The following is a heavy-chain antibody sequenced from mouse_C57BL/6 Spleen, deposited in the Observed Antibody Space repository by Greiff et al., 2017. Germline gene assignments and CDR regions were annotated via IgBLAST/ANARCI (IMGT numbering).Heavy chain of an antibody. CDR2: IRNKANGYTT. D-gene: IGHD1-1*01. Sequence: EVQRVESGGGLVQPGGSLSLSCAASGFTFTDYYMSWVRQPPGKALEWLGFIRNKANGYTTEYSASVKGRFTISRDNSQSILYLQMNALRAEDSATYYCARHGRGGYFDVWGTGTTVTVSS. CDR3: ARHGRGGYFDV. V-gene: IGHV7-3*01. J-gene: IGHJ1*03. CDR1: GFTFTDYY.